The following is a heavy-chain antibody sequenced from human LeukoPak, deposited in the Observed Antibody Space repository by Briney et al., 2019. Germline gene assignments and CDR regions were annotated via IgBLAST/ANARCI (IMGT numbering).Heavy chain of an antibody. Sequence: QSGGSLRLSCAAFGCTFSSYAMHWVRQAPGKGLEYVSAISNGGGSTHYANSVKGRFTISRDNSKNTLYLQMGSLRAEDMAVYYCARPYYDIWSAYVYWGQGTLVTVSS. V-gene: IGHV3-64*01. D-gene: IGHD3-3*01. CDR1: GCTFSSYA. J-gene: IGHJ4*02. CDR2: ISNGGGST. CDR3: ARPYYDIWSAYVY.